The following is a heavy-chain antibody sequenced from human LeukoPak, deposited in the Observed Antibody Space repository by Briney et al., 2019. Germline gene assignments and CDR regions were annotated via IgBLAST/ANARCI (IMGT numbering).Heavy chain of an antibody. CDR1: GGSISSGGYY. CDR2: IYYSGST. Sequence: SETLSLTCTVSGGSISSGGYYWSWIRQHPGKGLEWIGYIYYSGSTYYNPSLKSRVTISVDTSKNQFSLKLSSVTAADTAVYYCARDKVAAPIYYYGMDVWGQGTTVTVSS. J-gene: IGHJ6*02. V-gene: IGHV4-31*03. D-gene: IGHD2-2*01. CDR3: ARDKVAAPIYYYGMDV.